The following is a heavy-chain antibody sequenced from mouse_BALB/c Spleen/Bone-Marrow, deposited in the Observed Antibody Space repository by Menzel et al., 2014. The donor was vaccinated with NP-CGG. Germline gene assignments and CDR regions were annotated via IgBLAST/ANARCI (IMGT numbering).Heavy chain of an antibody. D-gene: IGHD2-3*01. CDR2: IWAGGST. J-gene: IGHJ2*01. Sequence: VKLVESGPGLVAPSQSLSITCTVSGFSLTSYGVHWVRQPPGKGLEWLGVIWAGGSTNYNSALMSRPSISKDNSEGQVFLKMNSLQTDDTAIYYCARDRGYYKDVGDYWGQGTTLTVSS. CDR3: ARDRGYYKDVGDY. V-gene: IGHV2-9*02. CDR1: GFSLTSYG.